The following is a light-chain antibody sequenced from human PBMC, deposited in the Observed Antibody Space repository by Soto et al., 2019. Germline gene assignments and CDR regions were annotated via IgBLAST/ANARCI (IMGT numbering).Light chain of an antibody. V-gene: IGLV1-40*01. CDR3: QSYDGSLSGV. Sequence: QSVLTQPPSVSGAPGQRVTTSCTGSSSNIGAGYDVHWYQQFPGTAPKLLIYGNSNRPSGVPDRFSGSKSGTSASLAITGLQAEDEADYYCQSYDGSLSGVFGSGTKVTVL. CDR2: GNS. CDR1: SSNIGAGYD. J-gene: IGLJ1*01.